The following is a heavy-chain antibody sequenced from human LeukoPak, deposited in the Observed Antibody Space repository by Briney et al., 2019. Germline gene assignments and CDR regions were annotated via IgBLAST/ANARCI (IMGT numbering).Heavy chain of an antibody. CDR1: GGSISSYY. CDR2: IYYSGRT. Sequence: SETLSLTCTVSGGSISSYYWNWIRQTPGKGLEWIGYIYYSGRTNYNPSLKSRVTISVDTSKNQFSLTLSSVTTADTAVYYCARGQKYRNGYTVTELGSGYFAYWGQGTLVTVSS. CDR3: ARGQKYRNGYTVTELGSGYFAY. J-gene: IGHJ4*02. V-gene: IGHV4-59*13. D-gene: IGHD5-18*01.